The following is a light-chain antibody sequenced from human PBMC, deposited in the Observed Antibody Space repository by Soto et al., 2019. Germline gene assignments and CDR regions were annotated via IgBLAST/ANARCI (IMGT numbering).Light chain of an antibody. CDR1: QSISSSY. V-gene: IGKV3-20*01. CDR2: AAS. CDR3: QQYGSSLYT. J-gene: IGKJ2*01. Sequence: EIVLTQSPGTLSLSPGERATLSCRASQSISSSYLAWYQQKPGQAPRLLIQAASTRATGIPDRFSGSASGPDFTLTISRLEPEDFAVYYCQQYGSSLYTLGQGTKVDIK.